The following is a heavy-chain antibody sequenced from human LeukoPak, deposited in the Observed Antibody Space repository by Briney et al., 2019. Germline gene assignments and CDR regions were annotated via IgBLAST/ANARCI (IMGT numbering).Heavy chain of an antibody. CDR1: GYTFTSYG. CDR2: ISAYNGNT. V-gene: IGHV1-18*01. Sequence: ASAKVSCKASGYTFTSYGISWVRQAPGQGLEWMGWISAYNGNTNYAQKLQGRVTMTTDTSTSTAYMELRSLRSDDTAAYYCAREGQLVRYFQHWGQGTLVTVSS. D-gene: IGHD6-6*01. J-gene: IGHJ1*01. CDR3: AREGQLVRYFQH.